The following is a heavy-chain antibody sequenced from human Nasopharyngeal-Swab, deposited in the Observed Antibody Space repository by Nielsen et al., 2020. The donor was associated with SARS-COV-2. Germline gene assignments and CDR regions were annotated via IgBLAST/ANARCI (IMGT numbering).Heavy chain of an antibody. Sequence: WIRQCPGKVLEWIGYIYHSGSTYYNPSLKSRVTISVDRSKNQFSLKLSSVTAADTAVYYCAREGILWFGEEMWLFFDYWGQGTLVTVSS. CDR3: AREGILWFGEEMWLFFDY. CDR2: IYHSGST. J-gene: IGHJ4*02. V-gene: IGHV4-30-2*06. D-gene: IGHD3-10*01.